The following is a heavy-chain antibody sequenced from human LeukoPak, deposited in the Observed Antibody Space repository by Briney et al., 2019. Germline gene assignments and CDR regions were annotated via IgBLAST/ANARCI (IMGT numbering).Heavy chain of an antibody. CDR3: ARGGGDYYMDV. CDR1: GYSISSGYY. Sequence: SETLSLTCTVSGYSISSGYYWGWIRQPPGKGLEWIGSIYHSGSTYYNPSLKSRVTISVDKSKNQFSLRLSSVTAADTAVYYCARGGGDYYMDVWDKGTTVIVSS. CDR2: IYHSGST. D-gene: IGHD3-10*01. V-gene: IGHV4-38-2*02. J-gene: IGHJ6*03.